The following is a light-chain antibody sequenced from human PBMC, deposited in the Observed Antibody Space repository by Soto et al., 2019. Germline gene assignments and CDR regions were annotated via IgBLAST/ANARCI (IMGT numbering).Light chain of an antibody. CDR3: QQRSNWPWT. CDR2: DAS. J-gene: IGKJ1*01. V-gene: IGKV3-11*01. Sequence: EIVLTQSPATLSLSPGERATLSCRASQSVSSYLAWYQQKPGQAPRLLIYDASNRATGIPARFSGSGSGTDFTLPISSLEAEDFGVYYCQQRSNWPWTFGQGTKVEIK. CDR1: QSVSSY.